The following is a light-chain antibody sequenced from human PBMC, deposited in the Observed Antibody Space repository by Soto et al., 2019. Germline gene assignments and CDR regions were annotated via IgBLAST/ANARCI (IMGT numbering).Light chain of an antibody. CDR1: QSISSW. V-gene: IGKV1-5*03. CDR3: EDYSSSSGLT. CDR2: QAS. Sequence: DIQMTQSPSTLSASVGDRVTITCRASQSISSWLAWYQQKPGKAPKLLIFQASSLKSGVPSRFSGSGSATAYTLTISRLQPDDFATYYCEDYSSSSGLTFGGGTKVEIK. J-gene: IGKJ4*01.